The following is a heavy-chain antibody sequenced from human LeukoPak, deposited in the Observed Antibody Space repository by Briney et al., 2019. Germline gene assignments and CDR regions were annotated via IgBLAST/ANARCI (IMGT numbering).Heavy chain of an antibody. CDR3: AKEVNNGFDY. D-gene: IGHD1-14*01. J-gene: IGHJ4*02. CDR2: ISSSSSYI. Sequence: GGSLRLSCAASGFTFSSYSMNWVRQAPGKGLEWVSSISSSSSYIYCADSVKGRFTISRDNAKNSLYLQMNSLRVEDTAVYYCAKEVNNGFDYWGQGTLVTVSS. CDR1: GFTFSSYS. V-gene: IGHV3-21*04.